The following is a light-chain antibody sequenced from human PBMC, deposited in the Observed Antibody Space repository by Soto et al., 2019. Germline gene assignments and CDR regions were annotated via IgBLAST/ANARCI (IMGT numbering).Light chain of an antibody. V-gene: IGLV1-44*01. CDR2: SNN. CDR1: SSNIGSNT. CDR3: ATWDDSRDV. Sequence: QSVLTQPPSASGTPGQRVTISCSGSSSNIGSNTVNWYQQLPGTAPKLLIYSNNQRPSGVPDRFSGSKSGTSASLAISGLQSEDEADYYCATWDDSRDVFGTGTKVTV. J-gene: IGLJ1*01.